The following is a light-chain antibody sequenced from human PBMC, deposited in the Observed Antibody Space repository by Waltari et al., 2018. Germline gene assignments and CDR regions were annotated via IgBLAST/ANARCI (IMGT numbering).Light chain of an antibody. CDR2: EGS. CDR3: CSYAGSSFRV. J-gene: IGLJ1*01. V-gene: IGLV2-23*01. CDR1: SSDVGSYNL. Sequence: QSALTQPASVSRSPGQSITISCTATSSDVGSYNLFSWYQQHPGKAPKLMIYEGSKRPSGVSNRFSGSKSGNTASLTISGLQAEDEADYYCCSYAGSSFRVFGTGTKVTVL.